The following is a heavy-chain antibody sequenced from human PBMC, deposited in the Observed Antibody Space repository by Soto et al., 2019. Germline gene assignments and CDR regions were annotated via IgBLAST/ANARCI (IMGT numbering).Heavy chain of an antibody. J-gene: IGHJ4*02. CDR1: GLTFTDYG. CDR3: ARDVARIDSSGIFDY. Sequence: QVQLVESGGGVVQPGRSLRLSCVASGLTFTDYGLNWVRQTPGKGLEWVAISWFDGSIAYYAESVKGRFTISRDDSRNTVYLHMNSLRGEDTAMYYCARDVARIDSSGIFDYWGQGTQVTVSS. CDR2: SWFDGSIA. V-gene: IGHV3-33*01. D-gene: IGHD3-22*01.